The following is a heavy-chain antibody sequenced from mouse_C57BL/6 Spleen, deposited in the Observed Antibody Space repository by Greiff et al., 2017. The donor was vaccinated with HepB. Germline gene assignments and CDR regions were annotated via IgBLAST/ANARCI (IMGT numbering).Heavy chain of an antibody. CDR2: ISSGSSTI. V-gene: IGHV5-17*01. Sequence: EVNVVESGGGLVKPGGSLKLSCAASGFTFSDYGMHWVRQPPEKGLEWVAYISSGSSTIYYADTVKGRFTISRDNAKNTLFLQMTSLRSEDTAMYYCARELYYYAMDYWGQGTSVTVSS. J-gene: IGHJ4*01. CDR1: GFTFSDYG. CDR3: ARELYYYAMDY.